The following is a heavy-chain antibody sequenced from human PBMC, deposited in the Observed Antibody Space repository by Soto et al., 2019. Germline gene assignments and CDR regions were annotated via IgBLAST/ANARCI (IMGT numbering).Heavy chain of an antibody. CDR1: GDSVSSNSAG. Sequence: SETLSLTCAITGDSVSSNSAGWSWVRQSPSRGLEWLGRTYYRSKWYYEYAVSVRGRITINPDTSKNQYSLQLNSVTPEDTAVYFCARGEQYSGRIFDYWGQGTLVTVSS. CDR3: ARGEQYSGRIFDY. J-gene: IGHJ4*01. V-gene: IGHV6-1*01. CDR2: TYYRSKWYY. D-gene: IGHD1-26*01.